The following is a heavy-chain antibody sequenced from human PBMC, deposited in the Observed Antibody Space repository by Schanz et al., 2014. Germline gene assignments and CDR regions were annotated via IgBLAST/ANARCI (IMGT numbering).Heavy chain of an antibody. CDR1: GFTVSSNY. CDR3: ARGDMVRGVFDY. Sequence: VQLVESGGGLVQPGGSLRLSCAASGFTVSSNYMSWVRQAPGKGLEWVAVISYDGSNKYYADSVKGRFTISRDNSKNTLFLQMNSLRAEDTAVYYCARGDMVRGVFDYWGQGTLVTVSS. CDR2: ISYDGSNK. J-gene: IGHJ4*02. D-gene: IGHD3-10*01. V-gene: IGHV3-30*03.